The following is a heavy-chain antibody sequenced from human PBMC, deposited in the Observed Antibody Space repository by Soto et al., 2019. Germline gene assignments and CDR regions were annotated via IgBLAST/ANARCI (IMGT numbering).Heavy chain of an antibody. D-gene: IGHD1-7*01. CDR1: GGSISSGVYY. CDR3: ARSELRLAFDI. Sequence: SETLSLTCTVSGGSISSGVYYWSWIRQHPGKGLEWIGYIYYSGSTYYNPSLKSRVTISVDTSKNQFSLKLSSVTAADTAVYYCARSELRLAFDIWGQGTMVTVSS. V-gene: IGHV4-31*03. CDR2: IYYSGST. J-gene: IGHJ3*02.